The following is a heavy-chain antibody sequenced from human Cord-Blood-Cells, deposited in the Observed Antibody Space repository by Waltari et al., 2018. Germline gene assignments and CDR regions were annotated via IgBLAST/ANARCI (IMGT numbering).Heavy chain of an antibody. Sequence: QVQLQESGPGLVKPSETLSLTCAVSGYSISSGYYWGWIRQPPGKGLEWIGSIYHSGSTYYNPSLKSRVTISVDTSKNQFSLKLSSVTAADTAVYYCARVAAARRFFDLWGRGTLVTVSS. J-gene: IGHJ2*01. CDR3: ARVAAARRFFDL. CDR1: GYSISSGYY. CDR2: IYHSGST. D-gene: IGHD6-6*01. V-gene: IGHV4-38-2*01.